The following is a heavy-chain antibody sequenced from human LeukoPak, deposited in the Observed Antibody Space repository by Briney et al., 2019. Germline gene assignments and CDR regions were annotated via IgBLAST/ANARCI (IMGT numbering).Heavy chain of an antibody. Sequence: GGSLRLSCAASGFTFSNYAMAWVRQAPGKGLEWVSAISGNGGRTYSADSVQGRFTISRDNSKNTVYLQMNNLRAEDSAMYYCAKAHSISWPYAFDTWGQGTLVTVSS. CDR2: ISGNGGRT. D-gene: IGHD6-13*01. J-gene: IGHJ4*02. V-gene: IGHV3-23*01. CDR1: GFTFSNYA. CDR3: AKAHSISWPYAFDT.